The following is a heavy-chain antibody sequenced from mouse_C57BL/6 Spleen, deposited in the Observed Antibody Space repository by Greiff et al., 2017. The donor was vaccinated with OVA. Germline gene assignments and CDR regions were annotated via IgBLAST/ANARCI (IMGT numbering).Heavy chain of an antibody. V-gene: IGHV1-42*01. CDR2: INPSTGGT. CDR3: ARHDYDGDY. CDR1: GYSFTGYY. J-gene: IGHJ2*01. D-gene: IGHD2-4*01. Sequence: VQLQQSGPELVKPGASVKISCKASGYSFTGYYMNWVKQSPEKSLEWIGEINPSTGGTTYNQKFKAKATLTVDKSSSTAYMQLKSLTSEDSAVYYCARHDYDGDYWGQGTTLTVSS.